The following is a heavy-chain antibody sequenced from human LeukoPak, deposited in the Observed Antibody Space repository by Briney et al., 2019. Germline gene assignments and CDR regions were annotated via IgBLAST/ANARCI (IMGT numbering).Heavy chain of an antibody. J-gene: IGHJ5*02. CDR1: GYTFTSYY. CDR2: IKPSGGSA. V-gene: IGHV1-46*04. CDR3: TRGFDT. Sequence: GASVKVSCKASGYTFTSYYVHWVRQAPGQGLEWMGIIKPSGGSANYAQKLQGRVTMTCDTSTSPAYMELSSLRSEDSAVYYCTRGFDTWGQGTLVTVSS.